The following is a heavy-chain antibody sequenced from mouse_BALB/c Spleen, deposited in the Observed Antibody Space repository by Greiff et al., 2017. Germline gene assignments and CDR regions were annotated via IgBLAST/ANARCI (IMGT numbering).Heavy chain of an antibody. CDR3: ARGRYYGLGAIDY. Sequence: EVNVVESGGGLVKPGGSLKLSCAASGFTFSSYAMSWVRQSPEKRLEWVAEISSGGSYTYYPDTVTGRFTISRDNAKNTLYLEMSSLRSEDTAMYYCARGRYYGLGAIDYWGQGTSVTVSA. CDR1: GFTFSSYA. V-gene: IGHV5-9-4*01. CDR2: ISSGGSYT. J-gene: IGHJ4*01. D-gene: IGHD1-1*01.